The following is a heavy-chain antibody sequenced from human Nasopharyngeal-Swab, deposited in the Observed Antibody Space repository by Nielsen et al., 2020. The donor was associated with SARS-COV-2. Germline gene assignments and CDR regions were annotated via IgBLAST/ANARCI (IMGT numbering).Heavy chain of an antibody. V-gene: IGHV2-26*01. CDR3: ARILYYYYYMDV. CDR1: GFSLSNARMG. CDR2: IFSNDEK. J-gene: IGHJ6*03. Sequence: SGPTLVKPTETITLTCTVSGFSLSNARMGVSWIRQPPGKALEWLAHIFSNDEKSYSTSLKSRLTISKDTSKSQVVLTMTNMDPVDTATYYCARILYYYYYMDVWGKGTTVTVSS.